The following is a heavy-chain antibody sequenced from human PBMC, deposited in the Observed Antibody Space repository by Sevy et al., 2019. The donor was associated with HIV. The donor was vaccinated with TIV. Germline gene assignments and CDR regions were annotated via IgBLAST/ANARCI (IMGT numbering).Heavy chain of an antibody. V-gene: IGHV3-30*04. CDR3: ARGENNDEFFQY. CDR2: TSYDGSHK. D-gene: IGHD1-26*01. CDR1: GFIFSNFA. Sequence: GESLKISCTVSGFIFSNFAMHWVRQAPGKGLEWVAFTSYDGSHKYYADSVKGRFTVSRDNSRNILSLEMSSLRRDDTAVYYCARGENNDEFFQYWGQGTLVTVSS. J-gene: IGHJ1*01.